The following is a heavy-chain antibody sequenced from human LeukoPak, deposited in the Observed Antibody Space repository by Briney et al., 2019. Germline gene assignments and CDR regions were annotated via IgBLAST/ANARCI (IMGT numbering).Heavy chain of an antibody. CDR3: ARPYYYDSRIDP. Sequence: PTETLSLTCTVSGGSISSGDYYWSWIRQPPGKGLEWIAYMYYSGSTYYNPSLKSRVTMSADTSKNQLSLKLSSVTAADTAVYYCARPYYYDSRIDPWGQGILVTVSS. J-gene: IGHJ5*02. CDR1: GGSISSGDYY. CDR2: MYYSGST. D-gene: IGHD3-22*01. V-gene: IGHV4-30-4*01.